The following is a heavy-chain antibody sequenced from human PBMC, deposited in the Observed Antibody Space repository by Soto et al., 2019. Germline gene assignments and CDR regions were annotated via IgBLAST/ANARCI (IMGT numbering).Heavy chain of an antibody. Sequence: SETLSLTCTVSGGSISSYYWSWIRQPPGKGLEWIGYIYYSGSTNYNPSLKSRVTISVDTSKNQFSLKLSSVTAEETAVYYCERALEYNWFEPWGQGTLVTVSS. CDR2: IYYSGST. CDR3: ERALEYNWFEP. V-gene: IGHV4-59*01. CDR1: GGSISSYY. J-gene: IGHJ5*02.